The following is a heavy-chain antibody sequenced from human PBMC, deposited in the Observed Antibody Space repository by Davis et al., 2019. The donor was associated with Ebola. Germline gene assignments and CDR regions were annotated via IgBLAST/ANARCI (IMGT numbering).Heavy chain of an antibody. CDR3: ARGSRDPTYYDFWSGYLEAYFDY. V-gene: IGHV3-7*01. Sequence: GESLKISCAASGFTFSSYWMSWVRQAPGKGLEWVANITQDGSEKYYVDSVKGRFTISRDNAKNSLYLQMNSLRAEDTAVYYCARGSRDPTYYDFWSGYLEAYFDYWGQGTLVTVSS. J-gene: IGHJ4*02. D-gene: IGHD3-3*01. CDR1: GFTFSSYW. CDR2: ITQDGSEK.